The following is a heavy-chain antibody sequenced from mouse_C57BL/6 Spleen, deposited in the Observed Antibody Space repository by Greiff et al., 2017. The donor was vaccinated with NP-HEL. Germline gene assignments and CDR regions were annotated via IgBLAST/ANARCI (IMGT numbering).Heavy chain of an antibody. CDR1: GYAFSSSW. J-gene: IGHJ2*01. D-gene: IGHD1-1*01. Sequence: QVQLQQSGPELVKPGASVKISCKASGYAFSSSWMNWVKQRPGKGLEWIGRIYPGDGDTNYTGKFKGKATLTADKSSSTAYMQLSSLTSEDYSVYFCARFITTVVARDYWGQGTTLTVSA. CDR2: IYPGDGDT. CDR3: ARFITTVVARDY. V-gene: IGHV1-82*01.